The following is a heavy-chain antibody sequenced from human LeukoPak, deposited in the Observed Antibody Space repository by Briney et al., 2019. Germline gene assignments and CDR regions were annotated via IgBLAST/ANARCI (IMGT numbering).Heavy chain of an antibody. J-gene: IGHJ6*03. CDR1: GGSISSGSYY. Sequence: SQTLSLTCTVSGGSISSGSYYWSWIRQPAGKGLEWIGRIYTSGSTNYNPSLKSRVTISVDTSKNQFSLKLSSVTAADTAVYYCASTKPGYSSGWPRSYYYYYMDVWGKGTTVTVSS. V-gene: IGHV4-61*02. CDR2: IYTSGST. CDR3: ASTKPGYSSGWPRSYYYYYMDV. D-gene: IGHD6-19*01.